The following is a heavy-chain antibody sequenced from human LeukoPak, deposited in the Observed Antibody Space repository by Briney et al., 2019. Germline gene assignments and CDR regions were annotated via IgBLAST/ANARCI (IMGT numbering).Heavy chain of an antibody. D-gene: IGHD6-19*01. CDR1: GFTFSTYD. V-gene: IGHV3-23*01. Sequence: GGSLRLSCAASGFTFSTYDMSWVRQAPGKGLEWVSIISISGSSTYYADSVEGRFTISRENSKNTLYLQMNSLRAEDTAVYYCAKDPLGSGWPSFDYWGQGTLVTVSS. CDR3: AKDPLGSGWPSFDY. J-gene: IGHJ4*02. CDR2: ISISGSST.